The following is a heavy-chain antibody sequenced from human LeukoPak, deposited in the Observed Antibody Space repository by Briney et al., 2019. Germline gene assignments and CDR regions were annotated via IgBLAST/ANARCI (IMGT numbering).Heavy chain of an antibody. D-gene: IGHD3-10*01. CDR1: GYTFTGYY. V-gene: IGHV1-2*02. CDR3: AREQAVGDRHQKLFDY. Sequence: GASVTVSFKASGYTFTGYYMHWVRLAPGQGLEWMGWINPNSGGTNYAQNFQGRVTMTRDTSISTAYMELSRLRSDDTAVYYCAREQAVGDRHQKLFDYWGQGTLVTVSS. CDR2: INPNSGGT. J-gene: IGHJ4*02.